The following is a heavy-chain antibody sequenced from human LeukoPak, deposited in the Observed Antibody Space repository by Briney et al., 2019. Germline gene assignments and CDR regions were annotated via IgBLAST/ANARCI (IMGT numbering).Heavy chain of an antibody. D-gene: IGHD3-16*02. J-gene: IGHJ3*02. V-gene: IGHV3-53*01. CDR3: ARDTPTELRLGELSLYLGAFDI. CDR2: IYSGGST. Sequence: GGSLRFSCAASGFTVSSNYMSWVRQAPGKGLKWVSVIYSGGSTYYADSVKGRFTISRDNSKNTLYLQMNSLRAEDTAVYYCARDTPTELRLGELSLYLGAFDIWGQGTMVTVSS. CDR1: GFTVSSNY.